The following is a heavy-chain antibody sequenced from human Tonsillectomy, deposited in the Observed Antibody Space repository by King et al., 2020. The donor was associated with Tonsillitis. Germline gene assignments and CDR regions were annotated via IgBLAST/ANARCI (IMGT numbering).Heavy chain of an antibody. Sequence: VQLVESGGGLVQPGGSLRLSCAASGFTFSSYAMSWVRQAPGKGLEWVSVIYSGGSSTYYADSVKGRFTISRDNSKNTLYLQMNSLRAEDTAVYYCAKYYTGGYFSSWGQGPLVPFPS. J-gene: IGHJ5*02. D-gene: IGHD3-3*01. V-gene: IGHV3-23*03. CDR1: GFTFSSYA. CDR2: IYSGGSST. CDR3: AKYYTGGYFSS.